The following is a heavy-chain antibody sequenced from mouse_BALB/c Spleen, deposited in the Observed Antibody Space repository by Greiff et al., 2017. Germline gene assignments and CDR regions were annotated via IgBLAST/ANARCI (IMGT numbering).Heavy chain of an antibody. CDR1: GFSLTGYG. CDR3: AREDLDSSGYVDYYAMDY. J-gene: IGHJ4*01. D-gene: IGHD3-2*01. CDR2: IWGDGST. V-gene: IGHV2-6-7*01. Sequence: QVQLQQSGPGLVAPSQSLSITCTVSGFSLTGYGVNWVRQPPGKGLEWLGMIWGDGSTDYNSALKSRLSISKDNSKSQVFLKMNSLQTDDTARYYCAREDLDSSGYVDYYAMDYWGQGTSVTVSS.